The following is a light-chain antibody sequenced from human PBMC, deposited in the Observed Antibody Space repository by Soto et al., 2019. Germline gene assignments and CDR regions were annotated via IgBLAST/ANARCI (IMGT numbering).Light chain of an antibody. CDR1: QNIDNY. CDR2: STS. V-gene: IGKV1-39*01. Sequence: DIQLTESPSCLSASHRDRVTVSCRSSQNIDNYLNWYVQRPGKAPELLIYSTSNLKSGVPSRFRGSGSGTDFSLTINSLQSEDFATYYCQQSSNIPWTFGQGTKVDIK. CDR3: QQSSNIPWT. J-gene: IGKJ1*01.